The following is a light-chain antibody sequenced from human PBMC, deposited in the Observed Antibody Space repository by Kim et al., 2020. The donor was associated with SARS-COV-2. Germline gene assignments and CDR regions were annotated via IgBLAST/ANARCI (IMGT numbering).Light chain of an antibody. CDR3: FSYTRSGTYV. J-gene: IGLJ1*01. CDR2: DVT. CDR1: YNY. V-gene: IGLV2-14*03. Sequence: YNYVSWYQQHPGKAPKLLIFDVTERPSGISNRFSASKSGHTASLTISGLQAEDESDYYCFSYTRSGTYVFGTGTKVTVL.